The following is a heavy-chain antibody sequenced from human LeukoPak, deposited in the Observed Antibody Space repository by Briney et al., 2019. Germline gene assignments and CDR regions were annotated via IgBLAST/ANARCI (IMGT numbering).Heavy chain of an antibody. V-gene: IGHV4-34*01. CDR1: GGSLSGYY. J-gene: IGHJ5*02. D-gene: IGHD3-10*01. Sequence: SETLSLTCAASGGSLSGYYWNWIRQTPAKGLEWIGEINHAGSTNYNPSLKSRVTISVDTSQNQFSLKLSSVTAADTAVYYCAASVWFGELIDSPWGQGTLVTVSS. CDR3: AASVWFGELIDSP. CDR2: INHAGST.